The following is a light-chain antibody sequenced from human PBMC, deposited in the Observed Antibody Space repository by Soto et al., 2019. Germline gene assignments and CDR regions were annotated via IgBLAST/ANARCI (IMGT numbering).Light chain of an antibody. CDR3: QHYNNCSPSEIT. Sequence: EIVMTQSPATLSVSPGERATLSCRASESVSSNLAWYQQKPGQAPRLLIYCASIRATGIPARFSGSGSGTEFTLTISSLQSEDFAVYYCQHYNNCSPSEITFGQGTRLEIK. CDR1: ESVSSN. V-gene: IGKV3D-15*01. CDR2: CAS. J-gene: IGKJ5*01.